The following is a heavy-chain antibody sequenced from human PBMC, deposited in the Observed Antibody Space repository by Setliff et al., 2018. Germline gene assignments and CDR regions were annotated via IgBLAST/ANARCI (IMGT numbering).Heavy chain of an antibody. Sequence: ETLSLTCTVSGGSISTYYWSWIRQPAGKGLEWIGHIDPSGNTNYSPSLKSRVTISGDTSKNQFSLKVNSVTAADTAVYYCASGGAGFFTSGRWGQGTLVTVSS. D-gene: IGHD3-3*01. V-gene: IGHV4-4*07. CDR3: ASGGAGFFTSGR. CDR1: GGSISTYY. J-gene: IGHJ4*02. CDR2: IDPSGNT.